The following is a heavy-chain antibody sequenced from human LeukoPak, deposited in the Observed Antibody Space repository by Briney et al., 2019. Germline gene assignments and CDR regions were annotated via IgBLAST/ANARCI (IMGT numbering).Heavy chain of an antibody. CDR3: ARHLGYCSSTSCYAGDYYYGMDV. V-gene: IGHV5-51*01. CDR2: IYPGDSDT. J-gene: IGHJ6*02. D-gene: IGHD2-2*01. CDR1: GYSLTSYW. Sequence: GESLKISCKGSGYSLTSYWIGWVRQMPGKGLEWMGIIYPGDSDTRYSPSFQGQVTISADKSISTAYLQWSSLKASDTAMYYCARHLGYCSSTSCYAGDYYYGMDVWGQGTTVTVSS.